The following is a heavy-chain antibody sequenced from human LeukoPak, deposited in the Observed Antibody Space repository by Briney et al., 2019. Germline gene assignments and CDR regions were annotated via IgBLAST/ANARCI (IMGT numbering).Heavy chain of an antibody. V-gene: IGHV4-34*01. D-gene: IGHD6-13*01. J-gene: IGHJ4*02. CDR3: ARRAAQASFDY. Sequence: SETLSLTCAVYGGSFSGYYWSWIRQPPGKGLEWIGEINHSGSTNYNPSLKSRVTISVDTSKNQFSLRLSSVTAADTAVYYCARRAAQASFDYWGQGTLVTVSS. CDR2: INHSGST. CDR1: GGSFSGYY.